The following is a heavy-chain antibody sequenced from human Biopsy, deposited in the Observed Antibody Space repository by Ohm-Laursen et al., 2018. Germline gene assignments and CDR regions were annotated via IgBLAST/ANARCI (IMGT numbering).Heavy chain of an antibody. CDR2: IFAGGGRT. D-gene: IGHD3-10*01. J-gene: IGHJ4*02. CDR1: GLSIGTHY. Sequence: SLRLSCTASGLSIGTHYMTWVRQAPGKGLDWVSIIFAGGGRTYYADSVKGRFTISRDISENTVSLQMNSLRAEDTAVYYCARTIMVGGVILNYFDYWGQGTLVTVSS. V-gene: IGHV3-53*01. CDR3: ARTIMVGGVILNYFDY.